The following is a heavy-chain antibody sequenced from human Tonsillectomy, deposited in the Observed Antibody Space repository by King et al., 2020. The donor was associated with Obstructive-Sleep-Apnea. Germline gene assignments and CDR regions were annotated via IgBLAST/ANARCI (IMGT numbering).Heavy chain of an antibody. CDR3: ARGLKSIVVVPVNWFDP. Sequence: VQLQQWGAGLLKPSETLSLTCAVYGGSFSGYYWSWIRQPPGKGLEWIGEINHSGSTNYNPSLKSRVTISVDTSKNQFSLKLCSVTAADTAVYYCARGLKSIVVVPVNWFDPWGQGTLVTVSS. V-gene: IGHV4-34*01. CDR1: GGSFSGYY. D-gene: IGHD2-2*01. J-gene: IGHJ5*02. CDR2: INHSGST.